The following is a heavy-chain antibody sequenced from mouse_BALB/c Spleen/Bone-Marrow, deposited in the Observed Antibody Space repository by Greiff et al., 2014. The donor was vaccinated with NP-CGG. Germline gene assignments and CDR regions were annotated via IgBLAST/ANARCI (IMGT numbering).Heavy chain of an antibody. CDR1: GFTFTDYY. CDR3: ARDGSSFCWYFDV. V-gene: IGHV7-3*02. D-gene: IGHD1-1*01. Sequence: EVKLMESGGGLVQPGGSLRLSCATSGFTFTDYYMSWVRQPPGKALEWLAFIRNKANGYTTEYSASVKGRFTISRDNSQSILYLQMNTLRAEDSATYYCARDGSSFCWYFDVWGAGTTVTVSS. CDR2: IRNKANGYTT. J-gene: IGHJ1*01.